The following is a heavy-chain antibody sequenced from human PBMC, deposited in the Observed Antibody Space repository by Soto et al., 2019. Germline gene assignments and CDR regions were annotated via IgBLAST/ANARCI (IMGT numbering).Heavy chain of an antibody. D-gene: IGHD3-22*01. CDR2: INSDGSST. V-gene: IGHV3-74*01. CDR3: AREYYDSSGYPHYYYYGMDV. CDR1: GFTFSSYW. J-gene: IGHJ6*02. Sequence: GGSLRLSCAASGFTFSSYWMHWVRQAPGKGLVWVSRINSDGSSTSYADSVKGRFTISRENAKNTLYLQMNSLRAEDTAVYYCAREYYDSSGYPHYYYYGMDVWGQGTTVTVSS.